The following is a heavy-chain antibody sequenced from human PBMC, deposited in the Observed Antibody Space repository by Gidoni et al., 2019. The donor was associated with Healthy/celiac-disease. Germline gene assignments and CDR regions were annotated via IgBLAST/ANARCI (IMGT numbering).Heavy chain of an antibody. J-gene: IGHJ3*02. D-gene: IGHD3-3*01. V-gene: IGHV1-2*02. Sequence: QVQLVQSGAEVTKPGASVKVPCKASGSTFTGSYMSWVRQAPGQGLEWMGWINPNSGGTNYAQKFQGRVTMTRDTSISTAYMELSRLRSDDTAVYYCARGLYDFWSGYYTSYDAFDIWGQGTMVTVSS. CDR2: INPNSGGT. CDR1: GSTFTGSY. CDR3: ARGLYDFWSGYYTSYDAFDI.